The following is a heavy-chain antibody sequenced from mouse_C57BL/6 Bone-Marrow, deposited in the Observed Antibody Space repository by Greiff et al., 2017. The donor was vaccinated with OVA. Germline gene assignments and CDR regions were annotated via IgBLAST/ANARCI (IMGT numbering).Heavy chain of an antibody. CDR3: ARSGLWSYWYFDV. CDR2: IYPGSGNT. CDR1: GYTFTDYY. Sequence: VHLVESGAELVRPGASVKLSCKASGYTFTDYYINWVKQRPGQGLEWIARIYPGSGNTHYNEKFKGKATLTAEKSSSTAYMQLSSLTSEDSAVYFCARSGLWSYWYFDVWGTGTTVTVSS. D-gene: IGHD1-1*02. V-gene: IGHV1-76*01. J-gene: IGHJ1*03.